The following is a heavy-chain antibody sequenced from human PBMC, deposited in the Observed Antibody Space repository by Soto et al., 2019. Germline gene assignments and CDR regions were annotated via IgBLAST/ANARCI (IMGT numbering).Heavy chain of an antibody. CDR3: ARDSHSTKGYFGMDV. J-gene: IGHJ6*02. Sequence: QVQLVESGGGLVKPGGSLRLSCAASGFTFSDYYMSWIRQAPGKGLEWVSYISSSSSYTNYADSVKGRFTISRDNAKNSLDLQMNSLRAQDTAVYYCARDSHSTKGYFGMDVWGQGNTVTVSS. CDR1: GFTFSDYY. D-gene: IGHD6-13*01. V-gene: IGHV3-11*05. CDR2: ISSSSSYT.